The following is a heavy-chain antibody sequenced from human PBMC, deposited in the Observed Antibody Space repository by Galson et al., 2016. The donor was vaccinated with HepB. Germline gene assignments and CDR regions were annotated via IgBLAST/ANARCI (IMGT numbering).Heavy chain of an antibody. Sequence: CAISGDSVSTNSAAWSWIRQSPSRGLEWLGRTYYRSKWYTDYAASVASRITVNPDISKNQFSLQLNSVTPDDTAVYYCAREASRQWLVLYYFDLWGQGTLVTGSS. CDR1: GDSVSTNSAA. V-gene: IGHV6-1*01. D-gene: IGHD6-19*01. J-gene: IGHJ4*02. CDR2: TYYRSKWYT. CDR3: AREASRQWLVLYYFDL.